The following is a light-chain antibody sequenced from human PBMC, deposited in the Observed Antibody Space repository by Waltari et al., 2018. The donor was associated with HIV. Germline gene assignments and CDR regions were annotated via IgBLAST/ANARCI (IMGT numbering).Light chain of an antibody. CDR2: DND. J-gene: IGLJ3*02. CDR3: GTWDGSLSGVV. V-gene: IGLV1-51*01. CDR1: NSDIGTNY. Sequence: QSVLTQPPSVSAAPGQKVTMSCSGTNSDIGTNYVSWYQHVPGMTPTLLIYDNDNRPAGIPDRFSGSKSGPSATLGSTGLQTGDEADYYCGTWDGSLSGVVFGGGTKLTVL.